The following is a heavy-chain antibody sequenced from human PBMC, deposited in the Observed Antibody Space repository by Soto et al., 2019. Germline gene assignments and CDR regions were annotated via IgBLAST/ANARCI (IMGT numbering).Heavy chain of an antibody. CDR1: GEYISNGYY. V-gene: IGHV4-38-2*01. D-gene: IGHD3-10*01. Sequence: SETLSLTCAVSGEYISNGYYWAWIRQPPGKWLEWIGSIFHSGTTYYNPSIKSRVTIAVDTSKNQFSLKLSSVTAADTAVYYCARGRSGSYPFLFDYWGQGTLVTVSS. J-gene: IGHJ4*02. CDR2: IFHSGTT. CDR3: ARGRSGSYPFLFDY.